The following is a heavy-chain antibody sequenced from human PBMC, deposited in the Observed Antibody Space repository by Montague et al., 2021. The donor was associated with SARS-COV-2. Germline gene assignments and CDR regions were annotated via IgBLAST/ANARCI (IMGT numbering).Heavy chain of an antibody. J-gene: IGHJ4*02. CDR1: GRSFSGYY. Sequence: ETLSLTCAVYGRSFSGYYWSWIRQSPGKGLEWIGEINHSGSTNYNPSLKSRVTISVDTSKNQFSLKLSSVTAADTAVYYCARVRGLVLRYFDWLYYFDYWGQGTLVTVSS. CDR2: INHSGST. V-gene: IGHV4-34*01. CDR3: ARVRGLVLRYFDWLYYFDY. D-gene: IGHD3-9*01.